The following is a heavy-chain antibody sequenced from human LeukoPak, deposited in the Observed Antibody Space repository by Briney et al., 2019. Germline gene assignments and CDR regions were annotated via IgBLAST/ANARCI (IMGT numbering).Heavy chain of an antibody. CDR3: ARKDIVVVPAATGDPFFDY. V-gene: IGHV1-2*02. CDR1: SYTFTSFS. J-gene: IGHJ4*02. CDR2: INPNSGGT. D-gene: IGHD2-2*01. Sequence: ASVKVSCKASSYTFTSFSWVRQAPGQGLEWMGWINPNSGGTSYAQKFQGRVTMTRDTSISTAYMELSRLRSDDTAVYYCARKDIVVVPAATGDPFFDYWGQGTLVTVSS.